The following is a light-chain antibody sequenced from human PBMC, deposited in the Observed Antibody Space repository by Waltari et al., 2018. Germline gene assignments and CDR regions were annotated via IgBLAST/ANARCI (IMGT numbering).Light chain of an antibody. Sequence: QSALTQPASVSGTPGQSITISCTGPTRDVGNYDLVSWYQQPPGKAPKLLICEVIKRPSGVASRFSGSKSGNTVSLTISGLQGEDEADYYCCSYAGRGTYVFGSGTKVTVL. CDR2: EVI. CDR1: TRDVGNYDL. J-gene: IGLJ1*01. V-gene: IGLV2-23*02. CDR3: CSYAGRGTYV.